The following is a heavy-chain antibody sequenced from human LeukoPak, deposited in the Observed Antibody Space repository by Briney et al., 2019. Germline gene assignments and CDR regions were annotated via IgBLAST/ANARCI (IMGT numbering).Heavy chain of an antibody. CDR1: GGSISSGGYS. V-gene: IGHV4-30-2*01. D-gene: IGHD3-10*01. J-gene: IGHJ4*02. CDR2: IYHSGST. CDR3: ARDARGYYGSGSYSYYFYY. Sequence: PSETLSLTCAVSGGSISSGGYSWSWIRQPPGKGLEWIGYIYHSGSTYYNPSLKSRVTISVDRSKNQFSLKLSSVTAADTAVYYCARDARGYYGSGSYSYYFYYWGQGTLVTVSS.